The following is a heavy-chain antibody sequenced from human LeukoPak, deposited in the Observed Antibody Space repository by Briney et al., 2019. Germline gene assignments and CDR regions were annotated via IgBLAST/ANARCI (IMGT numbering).Heavy chain of an antibody. CDR1: GGSISSSSYY. CDR3: ARDYYYDSSGYYHPKGFDY. J-gene: IGHJ4*02. D-gene: IGHD3-22*01. V-gene: IGHV4-39*07. CDR2: IYYSGST. Sequence: SETLSLTCTVSGGSISSSSYYWGWIRQPPGKGLEWIGSIYYSGSTYYNPSLKSRVTMSVDTSKNQFSLKLSSVTAADTAVYYCARDYYYDSSGYYHPKGFDYWGQGTLVTVSS.